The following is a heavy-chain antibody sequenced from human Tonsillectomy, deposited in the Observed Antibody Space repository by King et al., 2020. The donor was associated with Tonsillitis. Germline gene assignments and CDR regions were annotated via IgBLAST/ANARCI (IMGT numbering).Heavy chain of an antibody. CDR2: ISSSSNYI. V-gene: IGHV3-21*01. CDR1: RFTFSTYS. Sequence: DVQLVESGGGLVKPGGSLRLSCEASRFTFSTYSMTWVRQSPGKGLEWVSSISSSSNYIYYADSLKCRFTISRDNAKNSLYLQMNSLRGEDTAVYYCARKPIAGSTSVDYWGQGTLVTVSS. J-gene: IGHJ4*02. D-gene: IGHD1-7*01. CDR3: ARKPIAGSTSVDY.